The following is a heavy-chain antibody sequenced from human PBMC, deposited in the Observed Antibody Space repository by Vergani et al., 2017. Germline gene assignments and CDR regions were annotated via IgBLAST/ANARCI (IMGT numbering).Heavy chain of an antibody. V-gene: IGHV5-51*03. Sequence: EVQLVQSGAEVKKPGESLKVSCKGSGYSFTSYWIGWVRQMPGKGLEWMGIIYPGDSDTRYSPSFQGQVTISADKSISTAYLQWSSLKASDTAMYYCARERGSRGYDFWSGYYTGYFDYWGQGTLVTVSS. CDR2: IYPGDSDT. CDR3: ARERGSRGYDFWSGYYTGYFDY. J-gene: IGHJ4*02. D-gene: IGHD3-3*01. CDR1: GYSFTSYW.